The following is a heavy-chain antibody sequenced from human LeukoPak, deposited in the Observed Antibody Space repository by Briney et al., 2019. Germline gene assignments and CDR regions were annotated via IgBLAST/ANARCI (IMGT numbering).Heavy chain of an antibody. Sequence: GGSLRLSCAASGFTFSDYCMTWVRQAPGKGLEWVANIKPDGSEEYYVDSVRGRFTLSRDNAKNSLYLQMNSLRAEDTAVYYCARTSSGYSGYDYWGQGTLVTVSS. CDR2: IKPDGSEE. V-gene: IGHV3-7*01. CDR1: GFTFSDYC. D-gene: IGHD5-12*01. J-gene: IGHJ4*02. CDR3: ARTSSGYSGYDY.